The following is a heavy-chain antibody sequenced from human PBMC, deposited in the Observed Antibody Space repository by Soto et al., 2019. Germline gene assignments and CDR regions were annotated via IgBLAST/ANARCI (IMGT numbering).Heavy chain of an antibody. V-gene: IGHV3-7*01. Sequence: EVKLEESGGGLVQTGGSLRLSCAVSGFTFSGYWMRWVRQSPGRGLEGVANIKDDGSQTYYVGSVRGRFTISRDNGQNSLYLHMNSLRVEDTAVYYCATAVSGSAWSYWGQGTLVNVSS. CDR3: ATAVSGSAWSY. CDR2: IKDDGSQT. D-gene: IGHD6-19*01. CDR1: GFTFSGYW. J-gene: IGHJ4*02.